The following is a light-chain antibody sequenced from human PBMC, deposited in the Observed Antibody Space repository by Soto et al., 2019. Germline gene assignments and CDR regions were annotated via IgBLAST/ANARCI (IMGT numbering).Light chain of an antibody. V-gene: IGLV2-8*01. J-gene: IGLJ1*01. Sequence: QSALTQPPSASGSPGQSVAISCTGTASDLGGYTFVSWYQQHPGKAPKLLIYDVNKRPSRVPDRFSGSKSGNTASLTVSGLQAEDEADYYCSAHGGTNPYVFGTGTKVTVL. CDR3: SAHGGTNPYV. CDR1: ASDLGGYTF. CDR2: DVN.